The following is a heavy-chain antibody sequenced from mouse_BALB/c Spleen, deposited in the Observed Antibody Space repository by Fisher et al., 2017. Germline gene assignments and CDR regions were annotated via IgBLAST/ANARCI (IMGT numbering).Heavy chain of an antibody. CDR3: ARSGSYWYFDV. D-gene: IGHD3-1*01. Sequence: KFKGKATLTVDKSSSTAYMHLNSLTSEDSAVYYCARSGSYWYFDVWGAGTTVTVSS. J-gene: IGHJ1*01. V-gene: IGHV1S135*01.